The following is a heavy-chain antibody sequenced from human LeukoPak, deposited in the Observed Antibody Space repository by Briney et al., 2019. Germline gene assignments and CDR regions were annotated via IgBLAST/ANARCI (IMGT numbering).Heavy chain of an antibody. CDR1: GFSFSKYW. D-gene: IGHD3-10*01. J-gene: IGHJ4*02. V-gene: IGHV3-7*01. CDR2: IEQDGSEK. Sequence: GGSLRLSCAASGFSFSKYWMSWVRQAPGKGLEWVANIEQDGSEKYYVDSVKGRFTISRDNAKSSLYLLMTSLRAEDTAVYYCARDRWGELLWFGELFSWGQGTLVTVSS. CDR3: ARDRWGELLWFGELFS.